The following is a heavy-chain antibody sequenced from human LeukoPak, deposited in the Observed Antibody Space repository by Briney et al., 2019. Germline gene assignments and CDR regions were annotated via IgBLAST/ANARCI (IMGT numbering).Heavy chain of an antibody. D-gene: IGHD2-8*01. CDR2: IKQDGSQK. CDR3: AKGILMVYAIPSYYFDY. J-gene: IGHJ4*02. CDR1: GFTFSSYW. Sequence: GGSLRLSCAVSGFTFSSYWMTWVRQAPGKGLEWVANIKQDGSQKDYVDSVKGRFTISRDNSKNTLYLQMNSLRAEDTAVYYCAKGILMVYAIPSYYFDYWGQGTLVTVSS. V-gene: IGHV3-7*05.